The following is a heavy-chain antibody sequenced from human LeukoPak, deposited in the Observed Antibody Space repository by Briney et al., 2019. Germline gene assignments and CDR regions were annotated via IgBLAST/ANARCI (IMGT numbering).Heavy chain of an antibody. CDR3: ARESAVAGTRDYYGMDV. Sequence: ASVKVSCKASGYTFTSYYMHWVRQAPGQGLEWMGIINPSGGSASYAQKFQGRVTITADKSTSTAYMELSSLRSEDTAVYYCARESAVAGTRDYYGMDVWGQGTTVTVSS. CDR2: INPSGGSA. V-gene: IGHV1-46*01. CDR1: GYTFTSYY. D-gene: IGHD6-19*01. J-gene: IGHJ6*02.